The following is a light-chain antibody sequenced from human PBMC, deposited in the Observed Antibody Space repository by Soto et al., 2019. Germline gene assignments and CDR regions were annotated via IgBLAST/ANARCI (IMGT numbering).Light chain of an antibody. CDR3: LQDYSYPRT. CDR1: QDIRNE. Sequence: AIQMTQSPSSLSASVGDRVTITCRASQDIRNELGWYQQKPGKAPRLLIYAASTLQSGVPSRFSGSGSGAHFTLTISRLQPEDFASYYCLQDYSYPRTFGPGTKVEIK. V-gene: IGKV1-6*02. CDR2: AAS. J-gene: IGKJ1*01.